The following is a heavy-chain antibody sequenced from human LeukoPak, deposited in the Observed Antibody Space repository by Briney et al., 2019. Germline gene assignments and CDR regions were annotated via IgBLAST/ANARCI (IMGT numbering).Heavy chain of an antibody. D-gene: IGHD2-2*01. Sequence: SQTLSLTCAISGDSVSSNSAAWNWIRQSPSRGLEWLGRTYYRSKWYNDYAVSVKSRITINPDTSKNQFSLQLNSVTPEDTAVYYCARDRRYCSSTSCRAAARDAFDIWGQGTMVTVSS. CDR3: ARDRRYCSSTSCRAAARDAFDI. J-gene: IGHJ3*02. V-gene: IGHV6-1*01. CDR1: GDSVSSNSAA. CDR2: TYYRSKWYN.